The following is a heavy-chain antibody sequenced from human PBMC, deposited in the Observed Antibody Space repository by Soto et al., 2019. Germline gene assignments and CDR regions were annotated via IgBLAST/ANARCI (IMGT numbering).Heavy chain of an antibody. CDR2: IIPIFGTA. Sequence: QVQLVQSGAEVKKPGSSVKVSCKASGGTFSSYAISWVRQAPGQGLEWMGGIIPIFGTANYAQKFQGRVTITADESTSTAYMELSSLRSEDTAVYYCARDGVVVGAATRYYGMDVWGQGTTVTVSS. CDR1: GGTFSSYA. D-gene: IGHD2-15*01. V-gene: IGHV1-69*01. J-gene: IGHJ6*02. CDR3: ARDGVVVGAATRYYGMDV.